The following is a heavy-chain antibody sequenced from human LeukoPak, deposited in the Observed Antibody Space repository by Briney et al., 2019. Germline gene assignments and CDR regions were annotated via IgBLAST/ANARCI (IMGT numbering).Heavy chain of an antibody. CDR1: GGSISSSSYY. CDR3: AREGSYYDSSGYFGY. J-gene: IGHJ4*02. D-gene: IGHD3-22*01. CDR2: IYYSGST. Sequence: SETLSLTCTVSGGSISSSSYYWGWIRQPPGKGLEWIGSIYYSGSTYYNPSLKSRVTISVDTSKNQFSLKLSSVTAAGTAVYYCAREGSYYDSSGYFGYWGQGTLVTVSS. V-gene: IGHV4-39*07.